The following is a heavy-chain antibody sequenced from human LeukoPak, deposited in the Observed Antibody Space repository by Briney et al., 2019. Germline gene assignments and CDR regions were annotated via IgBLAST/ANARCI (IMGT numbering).Heavy chain of an antibody. CDR3: ARAYTSSCRWFDP. V-gene: IGHV4-59*12. J-gene: IGHJ5*02. Sequence: PSGTLSLTCTVSGGSISSYYWSWIRQPPGKGLEWIGYIYYSGSTYYNPSLKSRVTISVDTSKNQFSLKVSSVTAADTAVYYCARAYTSSCRWFDPWGQGTLVTVSS. CDR2: IYYSGST. CDR1: GGSISSYY. D-gene: IGHD6-13*01.